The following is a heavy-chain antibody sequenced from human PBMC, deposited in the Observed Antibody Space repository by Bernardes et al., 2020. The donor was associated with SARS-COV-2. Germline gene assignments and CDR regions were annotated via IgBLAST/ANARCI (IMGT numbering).Heavy chain of an antibody. CDR1: GFTFSNAW. CDR3: TTERETIAAAEGMDV. V-gene: IGHV3-15*01. CDR2: INSKTDGGTT. D-gene: IGHD6-13*01. Sequence: GGSLRLSCAASGFTFSNAWMSWVRQAPGKGLEWVGRINSKTDGGTTDYAATVKGRFTISSDDSKNTLSLQMNSLKTEDTAVYYCTTERETIAAAEGMDVWGQGTTVTVSS. J-gene: IGHJ6*02.